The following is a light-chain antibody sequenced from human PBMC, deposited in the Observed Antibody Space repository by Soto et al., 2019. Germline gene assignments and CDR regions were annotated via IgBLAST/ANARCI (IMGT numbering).Light chain of an antibody. J-gene: IGLJ1*01. Sequence: QSALTQPPSASGSPGQSVTISCTGTSSDVGGNNYVSWYQQHPGKAPKLMIYEVSKRPSGVPDRFSGSKSGNTASLTVSGLQAEDEDDYYCSSYAGNNDPYVFGTGTKLTVL. V-gene: IGLV2-8*01. CDR3: SSYAGNNDPYV. CDR1: SSDVGGNNY. CDR2: EVS.